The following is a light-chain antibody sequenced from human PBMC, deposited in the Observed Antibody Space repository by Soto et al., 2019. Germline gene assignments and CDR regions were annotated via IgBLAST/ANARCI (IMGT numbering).Light chain of an antibody. Sequence: EIVLTQSPGTLSLSPGERAILSCRASQSVSGNYLAWFQQKPGQAPWLLIYGASSRANGVPDRFSGGGSGIDFTLTINGLETEDFAVYYCQQYATSARLTFGPGTKVDI. J-gene: IGKJ3*01. CDR1: QSVSGNY. CDR3: QQYATSARLT. CDR2: GAS. V-gene: IGKV3-20*01.